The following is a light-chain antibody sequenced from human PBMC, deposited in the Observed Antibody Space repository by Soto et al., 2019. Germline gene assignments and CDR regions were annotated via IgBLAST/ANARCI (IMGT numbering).Light chain of an antibody. J-gene: IGKJ1*01. CDR1: QSISSW. CDR3: QQYSSYPWT. CDR2: KAS. Sequence: DIQMTQSPSTLSASVGDRVTITCRASQSISSWLAWYQQKPGKAPTLLIYKASSLESGVPSRFSGSGSWQEFTLTIISLQTDDFATYSCQQYSSYPWTFGQGTKVEIK. V-gene: IGKV1-5*03.